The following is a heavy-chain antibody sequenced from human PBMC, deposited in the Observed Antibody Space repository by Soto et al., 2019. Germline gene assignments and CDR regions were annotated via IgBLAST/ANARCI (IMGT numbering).Heavy chain of an antibody. CDR1: GGTFSSYA. V-gene: IGHV1-69*13. D-gene: IGHD6-6*01. Sequence: SVKVSCKASGGTFSSYAISWVRQAPGQGLEWMGGIIPIFGTANYAQKFQGRVTITADESTSTAYMELSSLRSEDTAVYYCASQGQLVGSLFDPWGQGTLVTVSS. J-gene: IGHJ5*02. CDR3: ASQGQLVGSLFDP. CDR2: IIPIFGTA.